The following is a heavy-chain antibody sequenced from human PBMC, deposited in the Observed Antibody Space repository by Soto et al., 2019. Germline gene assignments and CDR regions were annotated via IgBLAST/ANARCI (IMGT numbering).Heavy chain of an antibody. J-gene: IGHJ6*02. CDR2: IKQDGSEK. CDR3: ARDRSGSYYGINYYYGMDV. V-gene: IGHV3-7*01. CDR1: GFTFSSYW. Sequence: GGSLRLSCAASGFTFSSYWMSWVRQAPGKGPEWVANIKQDGSEKYYVDSVKGRFTISRDNAKNSLYLQMNSLRAEDTAVYYCARDRSGSYYGINYYYGMDVWGQGTTVTVSS. D-gene: IGHD1-26*01.